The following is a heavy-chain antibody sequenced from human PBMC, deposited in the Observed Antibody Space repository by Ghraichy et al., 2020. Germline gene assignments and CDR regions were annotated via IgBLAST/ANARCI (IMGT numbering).Heavy chain of an antibody. D-gene: IGHD6-13*01. V-gene: IGHV3-23*01. CDR1: GFTFSSYA. CDR2: ISGSGGST. Sequence: GGSLRLSCAASGFTFSSYAMSWVRQAPGKGLEWVSAISGSGGSTYYADSVKGRFTISRDNSKNTLYLQMNSLRAEDTAVYYCAKAARYLRWYEKAAIAAAMYWYFDYWGQGTLVTVSS. J-gene: IGHJ4*02. CDR3: AKAARYLRWYEKAAIAAAMYWYFDY.